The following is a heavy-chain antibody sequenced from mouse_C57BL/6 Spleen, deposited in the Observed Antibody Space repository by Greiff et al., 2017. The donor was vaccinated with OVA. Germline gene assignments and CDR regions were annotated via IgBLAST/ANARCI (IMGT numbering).Heavy chain of an antibody. CDR1: GYTFTDYN. J-gene: IGHJ2*01. CDR2: INPNNGGT. CDR3: ARWNYGSLDY. D-gene: IGHD1-1*01. Sequence: VQLQQSGPELVKPGASVKIPCKASGYTFTDYNMDWVKQSHGKSLEWIGDINPNNGGTIYNQKFKGKATLTVDKSSSTAYMELRSLTSEDTAVYYCARWNYGSLDYWGQGTTLTVSS. V-gene: IGHV1-18*01.